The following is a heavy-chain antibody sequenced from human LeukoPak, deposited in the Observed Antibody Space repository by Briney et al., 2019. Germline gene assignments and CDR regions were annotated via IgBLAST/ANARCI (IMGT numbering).Heavy chain of an antibody. D-gene: IGHD2-15*01. V-gene: IGHV3-74*01. J-gene: IGHJ6*02. CDR3: GRGGGGVVAYGMDV. CDR1: GFTFTTYW. CDR2: INSDGRTT. Sequence: GGSLRLSRAASGFTFTTYWMHWARQVPGKGLVWVSRINSDGRTTDYADSVKGRFTISRDNAKNTVYLQMNSLRAEDTAVYYCGRGGGGVVAYGMDVWGQGTTVTVSS.